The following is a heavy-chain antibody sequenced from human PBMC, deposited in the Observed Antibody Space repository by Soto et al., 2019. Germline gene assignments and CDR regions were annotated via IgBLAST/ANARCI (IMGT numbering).Heavy chain of an antibody. J-gene: IGHJ4*02. Sequence: QVQLQESGPGLVKPSDTLSLTCAVPGYSISSSNWWGWIRQPPGKGLEWIGYIYYSGSTYYNPSLKSRVTMSIDTSKNQFSLKLSSVTAVDTAVYYCARGGPAAQIYYFDYWGQGTLVTVSS. V-gene: IGHV4-28*03. D-gene: IGHD2-2*01. CDR3: ARGGPAAQIYYFDY. CDR2: IYYSGST. CDR1: GYSISSSNW.